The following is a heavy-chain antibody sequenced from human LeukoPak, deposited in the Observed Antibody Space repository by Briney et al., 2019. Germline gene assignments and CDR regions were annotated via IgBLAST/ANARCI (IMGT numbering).Heavy chain of an antibody. Sequence: GGSLRLSCAASGFTFSSYAMHWVRQAPGKGLEYVSAISSNGGDTYYSNSVKGRFTISRDNSKNTLYLQMNSLRAEDTAVYYCARDSSRRYYGMDVWGQGTTVTVSS. CDR2: ISSNGGDT. CDR1: GFTFSSYA. J-gene: IGHJ6*02. D-gene: IGHD6-13*01. CDR3: ARDSSRRYYGMDV. V-gene: IGHV3-64*01.